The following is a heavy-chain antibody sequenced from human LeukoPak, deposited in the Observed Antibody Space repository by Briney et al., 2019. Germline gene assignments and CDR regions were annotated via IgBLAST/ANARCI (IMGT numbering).Heavy chain of an antibody. CDR3: TTSGTYYFAY. D-gene: IGHD1-26*01. Sequence: AGSLRLSCAASGFTFSNAWMSWVRQAPGKGLEWVGHIKSKNEGGTTNHAAPVKGRFTISRDDSKNKLYLQMNSLKTEKTAVYYCTTSGTYYFAYWGQGTLVTVSS. V-gene: IGHV3-15*01. J-gene: IGHJ4*02. CDR2: IKSKNEGGTT. CDR1: GFTFSNAW.